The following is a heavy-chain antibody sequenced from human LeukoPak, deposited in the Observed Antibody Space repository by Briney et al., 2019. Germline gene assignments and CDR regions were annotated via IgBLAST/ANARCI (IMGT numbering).Heavy chain of an antibody. J-gene: IGHJ4*02. CDR3: AKEEDYFDY. CDR2: ISGSGGST. V-gene: IGHV3-23*01. Sequence: GFLRLSCEASGFRFGNYAMSRGPQDPGKRLEWVSAISGSGGSTYYADSVKGRFTISRDNSKNTLYLQMNSLRAEDTAVYYCAKEEDYFDYWGQGTLVTVSS. CDR1: GFRFGNYA.